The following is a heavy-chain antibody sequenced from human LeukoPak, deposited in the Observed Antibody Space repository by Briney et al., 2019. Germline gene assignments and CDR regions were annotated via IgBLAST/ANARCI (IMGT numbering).Heavy chain of an antibody. CDR2: INPNSGGT. CDR3: ARAQPHCSSTSCYILGDFDY. Sequence: ASVKVSCKASGYSLTGYYMHWVRHAPGQGLEWIGWINPNSGGTDYAQKFQGRVTMTRDTSISTAYMELSRLRSDDTGVYYCARAQPHCSSTSCYILGDFDYWGQGTLVTVSS. CDR1: GYSLTGYY. V-gene: IGHV1-2*02. J-gene: IGHJ4*02. D-gene: IGHD2-2*02.